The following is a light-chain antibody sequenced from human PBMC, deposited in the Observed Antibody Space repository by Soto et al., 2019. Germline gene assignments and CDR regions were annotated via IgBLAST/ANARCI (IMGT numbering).Light chain of an antibody. CDR3: QQSYVTPCT. CDR1: QTVGKY. CDR2: GAS. V-gene: IGKV1-39*01. Sequence: DIVMTQSPSSLSASVGARVTIICQTSQTVGKYLNWYQQKPGKAPLLLISGASTLQSEVSSRFSGSGSGTDFTLTISSVQPEDFATYYCQQSYVTPCTFGQGT. J-gene: IGKJ2*02.